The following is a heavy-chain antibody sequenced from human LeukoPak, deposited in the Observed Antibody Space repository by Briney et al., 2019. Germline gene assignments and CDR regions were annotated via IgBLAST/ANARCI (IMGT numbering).Heavy chain of an antibody. D-gene: IGHD1-26*01. Sequence: SETLSLTCTVSGGSISSSSYYWGWVSQPPGKGLEWIGSIYYSGSTYYNPSLKSRVTISVDTSKNQFSLKLSSVTAADTAVYYCASQWELLPLDYWGQGTLVTVSS. CDR3: ASQWELLPLDY. V-gene: IGHV4-39*01. CDR2: IYYSGST. J-gene: IGHJ4*02. CDR1: GGSISSSSYY.